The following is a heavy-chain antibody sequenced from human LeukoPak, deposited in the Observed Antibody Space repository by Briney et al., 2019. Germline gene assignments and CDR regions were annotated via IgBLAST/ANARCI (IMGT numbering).Heavy chain of an antibody. Sequence: TSETLSLTCTVSGGSISSYYWSWIRQPAGKGLEWIGRIYTSGSTNYNPSLKSRVTMSVDTSKNQFSLKLSSVTAADTAVYYCASGHYDILTGYPEGMDVWGQGTTVTVSS. CDR3: ASGHYDILTGYPEGMDV. J-gene: IGHJ6*02. V-gene: IGHV4-4*07. CDR1: GGSISSYY. CDR2: IYTSGST. D-gene: IGHD3-9*01.